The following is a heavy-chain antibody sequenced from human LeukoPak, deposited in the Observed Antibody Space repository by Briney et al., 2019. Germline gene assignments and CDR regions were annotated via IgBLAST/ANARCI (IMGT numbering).Heavy chain of an antibody. J-gene: IGHJ6*02. Sequence: PGGSLRLSCAASGFTFSSYAMHWVRQAPGKGLEWVAVISYDGSNKYYADSVKGRFTISRDNSKNTLYLQMNSRRAEDTAVYYCARDRYYYDSSGYSNYYYYYGMDVWGQGTTVTVSS. CDR3: ARDRYYYDSSGYSNYYYYYGMDV. D-gene: IGHD3-22*01. CDR2: ISYDGSNK. V-gene: IGHV3-30-3*01. CDR1: GFTFSSYA.